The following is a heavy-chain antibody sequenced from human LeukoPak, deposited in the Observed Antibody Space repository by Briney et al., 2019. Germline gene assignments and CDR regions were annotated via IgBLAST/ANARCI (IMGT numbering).Heavy chain of an antibody. J-gene: IGHJ3*02. V-gene: IGHV1-69*04. D-gene: IGHD3-3*01. CDR1: GGTFSSYA. CDR2: IIPILGIA. Sequence: ASVKVSCKASGGTFSSYAISWVRQAPGQGLEWMGRIIPILGIANYAQKFQGRVTITADKSTSTAYTELSRLRSDDTAVYYCARERYYDFWSGYIPLGAFDIWGQGTMVTVSS. CDR3: ARERYYDFWSGYIPLGAFDI.